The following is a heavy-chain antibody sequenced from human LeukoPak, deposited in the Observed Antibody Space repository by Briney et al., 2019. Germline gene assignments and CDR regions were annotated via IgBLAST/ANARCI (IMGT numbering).Heavy chain of an antibody. Sequence: ASVKVSCKASGYTFTSYGISWVRQAPGQGLEWMGRIIPILGIANYAQKFQGRVTITADKSTSTAYMELSSLRSEDTAVYYCARSDYGGNRGYFDYWGQGTLVTVSS. CDR2: IIPILGIA. CDR3: ARSDYGGNRGYFDY. J-gene: IGHJ4*02. V-gene: IGHV1-69*04. D-gene: IGHD4-23*01. CDR1: GYTFTSYG.